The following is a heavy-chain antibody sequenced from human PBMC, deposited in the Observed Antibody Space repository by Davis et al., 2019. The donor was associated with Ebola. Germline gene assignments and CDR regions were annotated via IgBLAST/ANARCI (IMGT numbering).Heavy chain of an antibody. CDR2: SRSKANSYAT. D-gene: IGHD3-22*01. CDR3: TKGSSGTDY. Sequence: GESLKIPCAASGFTFSGSAMHWVRQASGKGLEWVGRSRSKANSYATAYAASVKGRFTISRDDSKNTAYLQMNSLKTEDTAVYYCTKGSSGTDYWGQGTLVTVSS. V-gene: IGHV3-73*01. CDR1: GFTFSGSA. J-gene: IGHJ4*02.